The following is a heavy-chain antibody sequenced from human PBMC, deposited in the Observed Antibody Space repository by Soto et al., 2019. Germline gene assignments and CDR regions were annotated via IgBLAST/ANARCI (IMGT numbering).Heavy chain of an antibody. D-gene: IGHD2-15*01. V-gene: IGHV4-34*01. Sequence: SETLSLTCAVCGGSFSGYDCSWIHQPPWKGLEWIGEINHSGITNYNPSLKSRVTISVDTSKNQFSLKLSYVTAADTAVYYCGRGASFGPRPLVKKKLPAPHYGMDVRGQGTKV. J-gene: IGHJ6*02. CDR2: INHSGIT. CDR1: GGSFSGYD. CDR3: GRGASFGPRPLVKKKLPAPHYGMDV.